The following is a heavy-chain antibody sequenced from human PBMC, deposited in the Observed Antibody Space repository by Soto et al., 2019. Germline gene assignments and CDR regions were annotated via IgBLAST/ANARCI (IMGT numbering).Heavy chain of an antibody. CDR3: AIDGVFAVSGNWFDP. CDR1: GFTFSSYA. Sequence: EVQLLESGGGLVQPGGSLRLSCAASGFTFSSYAMSWVRQAPGKGLEWVSAISGSGGSTYYADSVKGRFTISRDNSKNTLYLQMNSLRAEDTAVYYCAIDGVFAVSGNWFDPWGQGTLVTVSS. D-gene: IGHD3-10*01. V-gene: IGHV3-23*01. CDR2: ISGSGGST. J-gene: IGHJ5*02.